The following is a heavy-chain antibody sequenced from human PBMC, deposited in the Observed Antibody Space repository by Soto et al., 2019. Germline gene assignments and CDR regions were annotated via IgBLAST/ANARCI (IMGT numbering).Heavy chain of an antibody. V-gene: IGHV6-1*01. J-gene: IGHJ3*02. CDR3: ESDWYFTLGNRGYAFDI. D-gene: IGHD7-27*01. CDR1: GDSVSSNSAA. CDR2: TYYRSKWYN. Sequence: QSQTLSLTCAISGDSVSSNSAAWNWIRQSPSRGLEWLGRTYYRSKWYNDYAVSVKSRITINPDTSKNQFSLQLNSVTPEDTAVYYCESDWYFTLGNRGYAFDIWGQGTMVTVSS.